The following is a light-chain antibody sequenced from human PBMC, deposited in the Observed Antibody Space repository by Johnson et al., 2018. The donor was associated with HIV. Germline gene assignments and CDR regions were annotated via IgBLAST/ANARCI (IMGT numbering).Light chain of an antibody. Sequence: QAVLTQPPSVSAAPGQKVTISCSGSSSNIGNNYVSWYQQVPGTAPKLLIYDNNRRPSGIPDRFSGSKSDTSATMGITGLQTGDEADYYCGTWDTSLSASYVFGTGTKVTVL. J-gene: IGLJ1*01. CDR2: DNN. CDR1: SSNIGNNY. V-gene: IGLV1-51*01. CDR3: GTWDTSLSASYV.